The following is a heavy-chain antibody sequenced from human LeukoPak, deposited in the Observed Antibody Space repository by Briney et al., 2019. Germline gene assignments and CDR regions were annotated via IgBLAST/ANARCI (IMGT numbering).Heavy chain of an antibody. CDR3: AAASPNIVGATGGFDY. J-gene: IGHJ4*02. CDR2: IIPIFGTA. Sequence: AASVKVSCKASGGTFSSYAISWVRQAPGQGLEWMGGIIPIFGTANYAQKFQGRVTITADKSTSTAYMELSSLRSEDTAVYYCAAASPNIVGATGGFDYWGQGTLVTVSS. D-gene: IGHD1-26*01. CDR1: GGTFSSYA. V-gene: IGHV1-69*06.